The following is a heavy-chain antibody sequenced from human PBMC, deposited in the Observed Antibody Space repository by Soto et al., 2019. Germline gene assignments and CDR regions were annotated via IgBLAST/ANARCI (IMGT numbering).Heavy chain of an antibody. D-gene: IGHD2-2*01. Sequence: GGSLRLSCAASGFTFSSYSMNWVRQAPGKGLEWVSSISSSSSYIYYADSVKGRFTISRDNAKNSLYLQMNSLRAEDTAVYYCARDFECSSTSCYRRLFDYWGQGTLVTVSS. CDR2: ISSSSSYI. V-gene: IGHV3-21*01. J-gene: IGHJ4*02. CDR1: GFTFSSYS. CDR3: ARDFECSSTSCYRRLFDY.